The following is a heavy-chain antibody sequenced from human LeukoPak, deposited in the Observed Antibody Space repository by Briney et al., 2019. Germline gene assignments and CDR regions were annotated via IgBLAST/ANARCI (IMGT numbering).Heavy chain of an antibody. CDR1: GGSISSGGYY. CDR2: IYYSGST. V-gene: IGHV4-31*03. Sequence: NTSETLSLTCTVSGGSISSGGYYWSWIRQHPGKGLEWIGYIYYSGSTYYNPSLKSRVTISVDTSKNQFSLKLSSVTAADTAVYYCARTNDYCDYGPLGYWGQGTLVTVSS. D-gene: IGHD4-17*01. J-gene: IGHJ4*02. CDR3: ARTNDYCDYGPLGY.